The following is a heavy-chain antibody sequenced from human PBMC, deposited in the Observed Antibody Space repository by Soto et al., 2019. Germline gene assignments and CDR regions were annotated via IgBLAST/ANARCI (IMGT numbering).Heavy chain of an antibody. Sequence: QLQLQESGPGLVKPSETLSLTCTVSGGSISSSSYYWGWIRQPPGKGLEWIGSIYYSGSTYYNPSLKSRVTISVDTSKNQFSLKLSSVTAADTAVYYCARVQLVDYYYYGMDVWGQGTTVTVSS. J-gene: IGHJ6*02. V-gene: IGHV4-39*01. CDR2: IYYSGST. D-gene: IGHD1-1*01. CDR3: ARVQLVDYYYYGMDV. CDR1: GGSISSSSYY.